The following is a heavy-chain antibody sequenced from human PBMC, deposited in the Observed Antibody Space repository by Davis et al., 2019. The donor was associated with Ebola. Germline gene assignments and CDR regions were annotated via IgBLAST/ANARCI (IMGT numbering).Heavy chain of an antibody. V-gene: IGHV1-18*04. CDR2: ISAYNGNT. CDR3: ARDGSVAAIELDY. D-gene: IGHD2-2*02. J-gene: IGHJ4*02. CDR1: GYTFTGYS. Sequence: ASVKVSCKASGYTFTGYSMHWVRQAPGQGLEWMGWISAYNGNTNYPQRFQDRVTMTTDTSTNTAYMEVRSLRSDDTAVYYCARDGSVAAIELDYWGQGTLVTVSS.